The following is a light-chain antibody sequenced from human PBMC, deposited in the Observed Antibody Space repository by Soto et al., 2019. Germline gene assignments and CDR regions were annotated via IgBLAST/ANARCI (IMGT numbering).Light chain of an antibody. J-gene: IGKJ4*01. Sequence: DIQMTQSPSSLSASVGDRVTITCRASRSVSSYVNWYQQKPGHAPNLLIYAASTLQSGVPSRFSGSGSGTEFTLTISALQPEDFATYYCQQTYTSLLTFGGGNRVETK. CDR1: RSVSSY. V-gene: IGKV1-39*01. CDR2: AAS. CDR3: QQTYTSLLT.